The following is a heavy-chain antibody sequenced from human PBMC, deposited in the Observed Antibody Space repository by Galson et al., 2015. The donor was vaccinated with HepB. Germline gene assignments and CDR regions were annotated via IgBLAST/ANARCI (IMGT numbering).Heavy chain of an antibody. CDR3: AKVAAAGTNMDY. CDR2: ISWNSGSI. D-gene: IGHD6-13*01. CDR1: GFTFDDYA. V-gene: IGHV3-9*01. J-gene: IGHJ4*02. Sequence: LRLSCAASGFTFDDYAMHWVRQAPGKGLEWVSGISWNSGSIGYADSVKGRFTISRDNAKNSLYLQMNSLRAEDTALYYCAKVAAAGTNMDYWGQGTLVTVSS.